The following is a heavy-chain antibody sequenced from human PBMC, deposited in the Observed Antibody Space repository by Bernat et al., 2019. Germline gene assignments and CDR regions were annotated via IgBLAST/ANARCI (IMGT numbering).Heavy chain of an antibody. J-gene: IGHJ4*02. CDR1: AGSISSGDYY. CDR3: ARAGNGVGEASIDY. Sequence: QVQLQESGPGLVKPSQTLSLTCTVSAGSISSGDYYWSWIRQPPGKGLAWIGYIYYSGSTYYNPSLKSRVTISVDTSKNQFSLKLSSVTAADTAVYYCARAGNGVGEASIDYWGQGTLVTVSS. CDR2: IYYSGST. V-gene: IGHV4-30-4*01. D-gene: IGHD3-10*01.